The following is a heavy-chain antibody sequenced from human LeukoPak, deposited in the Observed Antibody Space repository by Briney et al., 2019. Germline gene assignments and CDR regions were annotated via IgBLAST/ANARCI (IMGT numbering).Heavy chain of an antibody. CDR2: IWLVGDD. CDR3: ARETYYYESSAYYYDY. D-gene: IGHD3-22*01. Sequence: GGSLRLSCETSGFTFTDYGMEGVRQAPGKGLEGVARIWLVGDDHYGDSVKGRFTISRDNARNSLYLQMNSLRAEDTAVYYCARETYYYESSAYYYDYWGQGTLVTVSS. J-gene: IGHJ4*02. V-gene: IGHV3-33*01. CDR1: GFTFTDYG.